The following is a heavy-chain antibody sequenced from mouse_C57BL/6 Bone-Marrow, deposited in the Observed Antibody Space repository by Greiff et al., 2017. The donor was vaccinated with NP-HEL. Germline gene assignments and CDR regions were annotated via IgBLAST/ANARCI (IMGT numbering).Heavy chain of an antibody. CDR3: ARKSNYVFAY. CDR1: GYTFTSYW. V-gene: IGHV1-55*01. D-gene: IGHD2-5*01. CDR2: IYPGSGST. J-gene: IGHJ3*01. Sequence: QVQLKQPGAELVKPGASVKMSCKASGYTFTSYWINWVKQRPGQGLEWIGDIYPGSGSTNYNEKFKSKATLTVDTSSSTAYMQLSSLTSEDSAVYYCARKSNYVFAYWGQGTLVTVSA.